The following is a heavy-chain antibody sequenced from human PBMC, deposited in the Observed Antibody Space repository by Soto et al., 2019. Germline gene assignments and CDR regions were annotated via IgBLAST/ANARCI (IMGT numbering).Heavy chain of an antibody. D-gene: IGHD3-10*01. J-gene: IGHJ4*02. CDR1: GGSISSGDYY. CDR2: IYYSGST. CDR3: ARWWFGEFFDY. Sequence: SETLSLTCTVSGGSISSGDYYWSWIRQPPGKGLEWIGYIYYSGSTYYNPSLKSRVTIPVDTSKNQFSLKLSSVTAADTAVYYCARWWFGEFFDYWGQGTLVTVSS. V-gene: IGHV4-30-4*01.